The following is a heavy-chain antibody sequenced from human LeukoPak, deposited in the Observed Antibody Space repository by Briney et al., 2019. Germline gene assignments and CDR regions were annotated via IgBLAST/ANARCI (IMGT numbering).Heavy chain of an antibody. J-gene: IGHJ6*03. CDR2: IKQDGSEK. Sequence: GGSLRLSCAASGFTLISYWMTWVRQAPGKGLEWVANIKQDGSEKYYVDSVKGRFTISRYNAKNSLYLQMNSLRVEDTAVYYCARARFETTVTALVRKKNYYYYYMDVWGKGTTVTVSS. V-gene: IGHV3-7*01. CDR1: GFTLISYW. D-gene: IGHD4-17*01. CDR3: ARARFETTVTALVRKKNYYYYYMDV.